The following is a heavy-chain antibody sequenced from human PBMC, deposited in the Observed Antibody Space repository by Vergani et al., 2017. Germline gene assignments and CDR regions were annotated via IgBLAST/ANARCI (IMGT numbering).Heavy chain of an antibody. CDR1: GYTFTGYY. V-gene: IGHV1-2*02. J-gene: IGHJ6*03. CDR2: INPNSGGT. CDR3: ARGVTGTTFGYYYYYYMDV. D-gene: IGHD1-7*01. Sequence: QVQLVQSGAEVKKPGASVKVSCKASGYTFTGYYMHWVRQAPGQGLEWMGWINPNSGGTNYAQKFQGRVTVTRDTSISTAYMELSRLRSDDTAVYYCARGVTGTTFGYYYYYYMDVWGKGTTVTVSS.